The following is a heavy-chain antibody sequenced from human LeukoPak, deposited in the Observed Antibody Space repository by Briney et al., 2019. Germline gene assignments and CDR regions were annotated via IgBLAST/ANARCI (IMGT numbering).Heavy chain of an antibody. CDR1: GFTFSSYA. J-gene: IGHJ3*02. CDR3: AREVGGYYGSGSYSGAFDI. CDR2: ISYDGSNK. D-gene: IGHD3-10*01. Sequence: GGSQRLSCAASGFTFSSYAMHWVRQAPGKGLEWVAVISYDGSNKYYADSVKGRFTISRDNSKNTLYLQMNSLRAEDTAVYYCAREVGGYYGSGSYSGAFDIWGQGTMVTVSS. V-gene: IGHV3-30-3*01.